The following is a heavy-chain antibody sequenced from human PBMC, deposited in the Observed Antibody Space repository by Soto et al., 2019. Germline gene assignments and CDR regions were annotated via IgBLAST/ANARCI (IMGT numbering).Heavy chain of an antibody. CDR3: ARGNDLWCFNWFDP. D-gene: IGHD3-3*01. CDR2: TFYRSKWYH. Sequence: SQTLSLTCAISGDTVSSDSAAWNWIRQSPSRGLEWLGRTFYRSKWYHDYPQSVKSRITINPDTSKNQFSLQLDSVTPEDTAVYYCARGNDLWCFNWFDPWGQGALVTVSS. CDR1: GDTVSSDSAA. V-gene: IGHV6-1*01. J-gene: IGHJ5*02.